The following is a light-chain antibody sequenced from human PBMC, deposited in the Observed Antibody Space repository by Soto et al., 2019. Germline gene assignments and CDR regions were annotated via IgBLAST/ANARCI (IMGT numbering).Light chain of an antibody. Sequence: HSALTQPASVSGSPGQSITISCTGTSSDVGGYNYVSWYQQHPGKVPKLMIYDVSKRPSGVSNRFSGSKSGNTASLTISGLQAEDEADYDCSSYTSSSTIYVFGTGTKVTVL. J-gene: IGLJ1*01. CDR2: DVS. V-gene: IGLV2-14*01. CDR3: SSYTSSSTIYV. CDR1: SSDVGGYNY.